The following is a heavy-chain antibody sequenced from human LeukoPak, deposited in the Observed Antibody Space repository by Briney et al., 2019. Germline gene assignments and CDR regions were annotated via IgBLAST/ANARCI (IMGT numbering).Heavy chain of an antibody. J-gene: IGHJ4*02. Sequence: PSDTLSLTWTVVGRSISSYDWSWIRQPAGKGLEWIGYIYSSGSTNYNPSLKSRVTISVDTSKNQFSLKLSSVTAADTAVYYCARGGYSGSLPDYWGQGTLVTVSS. CDR3: ARGGYSGSLPDY. D-gene: IGHD1-26*01. V-gene: IGHV4-59*07. CDR1: GRSISSYD. CDR2: IYSSGST.